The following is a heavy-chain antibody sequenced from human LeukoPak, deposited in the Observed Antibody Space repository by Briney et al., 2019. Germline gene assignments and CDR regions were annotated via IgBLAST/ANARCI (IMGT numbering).Heavy chain of an antibody. CDR2: IYYSGST. J-gene: IGHJ4*02. CDR1: GGSISSGGYY. CDR3: ARVSEVHYFDY. Sequence: SETLSLTCTVSGGSISSGGYYWSWIRQHPGKGLEWIGYIYYSGSTYYNPSLKSRVTISVDTSKNQSSLKLSSVTAADTAVYYCARVSEVHYFDYWGQGTLVTVSS. V-gene: IGHV4-31*03.